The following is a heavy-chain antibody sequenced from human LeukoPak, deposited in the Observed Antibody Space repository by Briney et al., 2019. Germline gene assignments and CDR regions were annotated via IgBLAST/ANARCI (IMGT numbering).Heavy chain of an antibody. V-gene: IGHV4-39*01. J-gene: IGHJ4*02. CDR2: IYYSGST. D-gene: IGHD6-13*01. CDR3: ARRSGDSSSWPFDY. CDR1: GGSISSSSYY. Sequence: PSETLSLTCTVSGGSISSSSYYWGWVRQPPGKGLEWIGSIYYSGSTYYNPFFKSRVTISVDTSKYQFSLKLSSVTAADTAVYYCARRSGDSSSWPFDYWGQGTLVTVSS.